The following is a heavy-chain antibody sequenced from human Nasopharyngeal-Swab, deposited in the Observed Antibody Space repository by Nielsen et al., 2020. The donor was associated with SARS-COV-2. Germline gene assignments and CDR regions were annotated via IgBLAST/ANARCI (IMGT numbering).Heavy chain of an antibody. V-gene: IGHV4-39*01. CDR1: GGSISSSSYY. J-gene: IGHJ3*02. CDR3: ARTPHYDSSGYYAFDI. Sequence: SETLSLTCTVSGGSISSSSYYWGWIRQPPGKGLEWIGSIYYSGSTYYNPSLKSRVTISVDTSKNQFSLKLSSVTAADTAVYYCARTPHYDSSGYYAFDIWGQGTMVTVSS. D-gene: IGHD3-22*01. CDR2: IYYSGST.